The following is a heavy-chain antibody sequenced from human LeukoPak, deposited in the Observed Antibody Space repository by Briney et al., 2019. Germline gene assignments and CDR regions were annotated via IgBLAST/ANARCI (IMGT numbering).Heavy chain of an antibody. J-gene: IGHJ5*02. V-gene: IGHV1-69*02. CDR2: IIPILGIA. Sequence: ASVKVSCKASGGTFISYTISWVRQAPGQGLEWMGRIIPILGIANYAQKFQGRVTITADKSTSTAYMELSSLRSEDTAVYYCASDTRYYDFWSGYYITGEPNWFDPWGQGTLVTVSS. CDR3: ASDTRYYDFWSGYYITGEPNWFDP. D-gene: IGHD3-3*01. CDR1: GGTFISYT.